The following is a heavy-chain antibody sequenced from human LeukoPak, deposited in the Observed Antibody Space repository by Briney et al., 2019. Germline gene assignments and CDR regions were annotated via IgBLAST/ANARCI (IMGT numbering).Heavy chain of an antibody. CDR3: VRGGRGERPNY. J-gene: IGHJ4*02. D-gene: IGHD1-26*01. CDR1: GFTFNNFA. Sequence: GGSLRLSCAASGFTFNNFAMYWVRQAPGKGLQWVALLSYDGSKKYYADSVKGRFTISRDNAKNSVYLQINSLGVEDTAVYYCVRGGRGERPNYWGQGTQVTVSS. CDR2: LSYDGSKK. V-gene: IGHV3-30*04.